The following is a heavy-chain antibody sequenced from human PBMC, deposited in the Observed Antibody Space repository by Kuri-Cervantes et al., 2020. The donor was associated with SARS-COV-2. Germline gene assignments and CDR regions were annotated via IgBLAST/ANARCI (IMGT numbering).Heavy chain of an antibody. CDR1: GGSISSGSYY. CDR2: IYTSGST. J-gene: IGHJ4*02. Sequence: SETLSLTCTVSGGSISSGSYYWSWIRQPAGKGLEWIGRIYTSGSTNYNPSLKSRVTISVDTSKNHFSLKLSSVTAADTAVYYCASSRASMITFGGVIDNFDYWGQGTLVTVSS. D-gene: IGHD3-16*02. CDR3: ASSRASMITFGGVIDNFDY. V-gene: IGHV4-61*02.